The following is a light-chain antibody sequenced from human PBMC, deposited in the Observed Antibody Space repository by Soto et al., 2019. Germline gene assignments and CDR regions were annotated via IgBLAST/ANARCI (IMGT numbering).Light chain of an antibody. J-gene: IGKJ1*01. CDR3: QQYNEIPWT. CDR1: RNVINW. V-gene: IGKV1-5*03. Sequence: DIQMTQSPSTLSASLGDRVTITCRASRNVINWLAWYQKKPGIPPKLLIYKASRLEGGVPSRFSGSGSETEFTLTVSGLQPDDFATYYCQQYNEIPWTFGQGTKVEIK. CDR2: KAS.